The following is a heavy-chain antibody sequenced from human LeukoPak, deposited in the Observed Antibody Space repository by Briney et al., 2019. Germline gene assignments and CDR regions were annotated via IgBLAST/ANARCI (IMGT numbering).Heavy chain of an antibody. CDR3: AKGLSSGSYYFDY. CDR1: GFTFSSYE. CDR2: IRYDGNHK. J-gene: IGHJ4*01. D-gene: IGHD3-10*01. Sequence: GGSLRLSCAASGFTFSSYEMNWVRQAPGKGLEWVSFIRYDGNHKYYADSVKGRFTISRDNSKNTLYLQMNSLRAEDTAVYYCAKGLSSGSYYFDYWGHGTLVTVSS. V-gene: IGHV3-30*02.